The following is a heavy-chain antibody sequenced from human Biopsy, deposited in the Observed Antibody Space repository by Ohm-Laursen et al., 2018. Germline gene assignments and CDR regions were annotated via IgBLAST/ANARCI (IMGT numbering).Heavy chain of an antibody. V-gene: IGHV4-39*01. J-gene: IGHJ4*02. CDR3: ARQVDFWSGYVDY. Sequence: GTLSLTCTVSGGSISDSTYHWGWIRQSPGKGLEWIGNIYYSGNTDYSPSLKGRVTISVDTSNNQFSLKLRSVTAADTAVYYCARQVDFWSGYVDYWGQGTLVAVSS. CDR1: GGSISDSTYH. D-gene: IGHD3-3*01. CDR2: IYYSGNT.